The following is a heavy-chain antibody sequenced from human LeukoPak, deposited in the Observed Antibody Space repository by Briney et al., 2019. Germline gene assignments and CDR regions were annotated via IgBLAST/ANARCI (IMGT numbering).Heavy chain of an antibody. Sequence: SVKVSCKASGGTFSSYAISWVRQAPGQGLEWMGRIIPIFGMANYAQKFQGRVTITADKSTSTAYMELSSLGSEDTAVYYCARVEAVAGNRNTYYYYYGMDVWGQGTTVTVSS. J-gene: IGHJ6*02. CDR2: IIPIFGMA. CDR3: ARVEAVAGNRNTYYYYYGMDV. V-gene: IGHV1-69*04. CDR1: GGTFSSYA. D-gene: IGHD6-19*01.